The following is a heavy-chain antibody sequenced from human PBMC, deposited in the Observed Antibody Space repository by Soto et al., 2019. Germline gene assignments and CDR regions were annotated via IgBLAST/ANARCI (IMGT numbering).Heavy chain of an antibody. J-gene: IGHJ4*02. CDR1: GYTFTSYG. CDR2: ISAYNGNT. V-gene: IGHV1-18*01. D-gene: IGHD3-3*01. Sequence: GASVKVSCKASGYTFTSYGISWVRKASGQGLEWMGWISAYNGNTNYAQKLQGRVTMTTDTSTSTAYMELRSLRSDDTAVYYCARGQGGGFWSGYSYYFDYWGQGTLVTVSS. CDR3: ARGQGGGFWSGYSYYFDY.